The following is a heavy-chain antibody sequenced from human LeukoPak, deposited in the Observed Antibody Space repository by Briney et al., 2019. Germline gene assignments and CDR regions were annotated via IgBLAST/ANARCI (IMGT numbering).Heavy chain of an antibody. CDR3: AKLTGVSYYGMDV. V-gene: IGHV4-39*01. CDR1: GGSISSSSYY. CDR2: IYYSGST. D-gene: IGHD7-27*01. Sequence: SETLSLTCTVSGGSISSSSYYWGWIRQPPGKGLEWIGSIYYSGSTYYNPSLKSRVTISVDTSKNQFSLKLSYVTAADTAVYYCAKLTGVSYYGMDVWGQGTTVTVSS. J-gene: IGHJ6*02.